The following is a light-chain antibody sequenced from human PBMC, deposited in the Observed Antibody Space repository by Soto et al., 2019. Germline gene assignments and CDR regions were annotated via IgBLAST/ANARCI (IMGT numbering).Light chain of an antibody. Sequence: IMLTQKPATRSFSSGERGTLFCRASQSVSSYLAWYQQKPGQAPRLLIYDASNRATGIPARFSGSGSGTDFTLTISSLEPEDFAVYCCQQRRNWPITFGQGRLPEIK. CDR2: DAS. V-gene: IGKV3-11*01. CDR1: QSVSSY. J-gene: IGKJ5*01. CDR3: QQRRNWPIT.